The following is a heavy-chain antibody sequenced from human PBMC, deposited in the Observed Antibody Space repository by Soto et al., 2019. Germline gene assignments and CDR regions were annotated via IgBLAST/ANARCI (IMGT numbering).Heavy chain of an antibody. D-gene: IGHD1-7*01. V-gene: IGHV4-61*01. Sequence: QVQLQESGPELVKPSETLSLTCTVSGGSVSSGSYYWSWSRQPPGKGLEWIGYIYYSGSTNYNPSLKSRVTISVDTSKNQFSLELSSVTAAGTAVYYCARGTSWWNSGWFVPWGQETLVTVSS. CDR3: ARGTSWWNSGWFVP. CDR2: IYYSGST. CDR1: GGSVSSGSYY. J-gene: IGHJ5*02.